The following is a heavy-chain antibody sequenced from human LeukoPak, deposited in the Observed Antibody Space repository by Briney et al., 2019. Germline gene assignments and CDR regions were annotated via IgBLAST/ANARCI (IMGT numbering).Heavy chain of an antibody. V-gene: IGHV4-4*07. CDR1: GGSISSYY. Sequence: SETLSLTCTVSGGSISSYYWSWIRQPAGKGLEWIGRIYTSGSTNYNPSLKSRVTMSVDTSQNQFSLKLSSVTAADTAVYYCAREDPGWYCSSTSCYGRAFDIWGQGTMVTVSS. CDR3: AREDPGWYCSSTSCYGRAFDI. J-gene: IGHJ3*02. CDR2: IYTSGST. D-gene: IGHD2-2*01.